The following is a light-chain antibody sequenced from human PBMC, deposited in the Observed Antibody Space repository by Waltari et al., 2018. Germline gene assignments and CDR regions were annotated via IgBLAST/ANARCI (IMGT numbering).Light chain of an antibody. V-gene: IGKV1-5*03. CDR3: QQYDTYLPWT. CDR1: QSISGW. J-gene: IGKJ1*01. CDR2: KAS. Sequence: DIQMTPSPSTLSASVGDRVTIACRASQSISGWLAWYQQKPGKAPSLLIYKASTLQSGVPLRFSGSGSGTEFTLTISSLQPDDFATYYCQQYDTYLPWTFGQGTKVEIK.